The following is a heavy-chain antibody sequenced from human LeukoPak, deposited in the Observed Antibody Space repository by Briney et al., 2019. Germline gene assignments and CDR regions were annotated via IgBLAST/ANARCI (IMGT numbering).Heavy chain of an antibody. Sequence: GGSLRLSCAASGFTFSSYSMNWVRQAPGKGLEWVSYISSSSSTIYYADSVKGRFTISRDNAKNSLYLQMNSLRAEDTAVYYCARDGDCPTTSCYRGVDYWGQGTLVTVSS. CDR2: ISSSSSTI. CDR1: GFTFSSYS. CDR3: ARDGDCPTTSCYRGVDY. D-gene: IGHD2-2*02. J-gene: IGHJ4*02. V-gene: IGHV3-48*01.